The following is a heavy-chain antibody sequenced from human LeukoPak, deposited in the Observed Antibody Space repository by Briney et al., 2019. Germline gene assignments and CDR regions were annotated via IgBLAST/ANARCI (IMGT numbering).Heavy chain of an antibody. D-gene: IGHD3-22*01. Sequence: KPSETLSLTCTVSGGSISIYYWNWIRQPPGKGLEWIGYIYYSGSTNYNPSLTGRVTISVDTSKNQFSLKLSSVTAADTAVYYCAREYNYYDSSGWDAFEIWGQGTMVTVSS. CDR3: AREYNYYDSSGWDAFEI. CDR1: GGSISIYY. V-gene: IGHV4-59*01. J-gene: IGHJ3*02. CDR2: IYYSGST.